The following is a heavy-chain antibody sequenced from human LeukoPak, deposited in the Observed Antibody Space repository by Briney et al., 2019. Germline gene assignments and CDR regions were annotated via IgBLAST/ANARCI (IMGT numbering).Heavy chain of an antibody. CDR1: GFTFSSYE. V-gene: IGHV3-48*03. Sequence: GGSLRLSCAASGFTFSSYEMNWVRQAPGKGLEWVSYISSSGSTIYYADSVKGRFTISRDNAKNSLYLQMNSPRAEDTAVYYCARDRGTYMVRGVAYFDYWGQGTLVTVSS. J-gene: IGHJ4*02. D-gene: IGHD3-10*01. CDR2: ISSSGSTI. CDR3: ARDRGTYMVRGVAYFDY.